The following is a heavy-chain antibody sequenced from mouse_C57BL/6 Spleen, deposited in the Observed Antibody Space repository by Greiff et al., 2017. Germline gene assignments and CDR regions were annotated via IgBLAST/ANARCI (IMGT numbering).Heavy chain of an antibody. Sequence: VQLKQSVAELVRPGASVKLSCTASGFTFKNTYMHWVNQRPEQGLEWIGRIDPANGNTKYAPKFQGKDTITADTSSNTDYLQHSSLTSEDTAIYYGAGEVLIATGVATGDYWGQGTLVTVSA. CDR3: AGEVLIATGVATGDY. V-gene: IGHV14-3*01. D-gene: IGHD1-1*01. CDR2: IDPANGNT. J-gene: IGHJ3*01. CDR1: GFTFKNTY.